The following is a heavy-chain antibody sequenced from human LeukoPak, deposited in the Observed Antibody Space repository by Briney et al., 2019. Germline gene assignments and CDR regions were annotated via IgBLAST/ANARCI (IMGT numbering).Heavy chain of an antibody. Sequence: PSETLSPTCVVYGGSFSGYYWSWIRQPPGKGLEWIGEINHSGSTNYNPSLKSRVTISIDTSKNQFSLKLSSVTAADTAVYYCATTRIAATGTWYYYMDVWGKGTTVTVSS. D-gene: IGHD6-13*01. J-gene: IGHJ6*03. CDR1: GGSFSGYY. CDR3: ATTRIAATGTWYYYMDV. CDR2: INHSGST. V-gene: IGHV4-34*01.